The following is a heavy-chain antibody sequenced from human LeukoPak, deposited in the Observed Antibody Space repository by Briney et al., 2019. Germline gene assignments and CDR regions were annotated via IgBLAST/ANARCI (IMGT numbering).Heavy chain of an antibody. CDR3: AKDKVAAEDAFDI. J-gene: IGHJ3*02. Sequence: PGGSLRLSCAASGFTFSSYGMSWVRQAPGKGLEWVSAISGSGGSTYYADSVKGRFTISRDNSKNTLYLQMNSLRAEDTAVYYCAKDKVAAEDAFDIWGQGTMVTVSS. CDR2: ISGSGGST. D-gene: IGHD6-25*01. V-gene: IGHV3-23*01. CDR1: GFTFSSYG.